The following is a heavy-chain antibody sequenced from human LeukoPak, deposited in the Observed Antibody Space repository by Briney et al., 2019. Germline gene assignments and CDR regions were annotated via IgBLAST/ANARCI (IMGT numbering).Heavy chain of an antibody. Sequence: ASVKVSCKASGYTFTSYYMHWVRQAPGQGLEWMGIINPGGGSTSYAQKFQGRVTMTTDTSTSTAYMELRSLRSDDTAVYYCASPSSGWYIGYWGQGTLVTVSS. CDR1: GYTFTSYY. D-gene: IGHD6-19*01. CDR2: INPGGGST. J-gene: IGHJ4*02. V-gene: IGHV1-46*01. CDR3: ASPSSGWYIGY.